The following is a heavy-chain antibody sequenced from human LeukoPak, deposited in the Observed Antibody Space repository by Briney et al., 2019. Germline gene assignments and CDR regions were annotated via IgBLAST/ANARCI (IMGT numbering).Heavy chain of an antibody. V-gene: IGHV1-2*02. D-gene: IGHD1-1*01. J-gene: IGHJ3*02. CDR1: GYTFTGYY. Sequence: ASVKVSCKASGYTFTGYYMHWVRQAPGQELEWMGWINPNSGDTNSAQKFRGRVTMTRDTSISTAYMELSRLRSDDTAVYYCARSWNDTFDIWGQGTMVTVSS. CDR2: INPNSGDT. CDR3: ARSWNDTFDI.